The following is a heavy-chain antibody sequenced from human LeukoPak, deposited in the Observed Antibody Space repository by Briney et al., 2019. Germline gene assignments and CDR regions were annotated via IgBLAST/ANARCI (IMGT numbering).Heavy chain of an antibody. CDR3: ARTYYYDSSGYYFDY. D-gene: IGHD3-22*01. Sequence: ASVKVSCKASGYTFTAYYIHWVRQAPGQGLEWMGWINPNSGGTKYAQKFQGRVTMTRDTSISTAYMELGRLRSDDTAVYYCARTYYYDSSGYYFDYWGQGTLVTVSS. V-gene: IGHV1-2*02. CDR2: INPNSGGT. J-gene: IGHJ4*02. CDR1: GYTFTAYY.